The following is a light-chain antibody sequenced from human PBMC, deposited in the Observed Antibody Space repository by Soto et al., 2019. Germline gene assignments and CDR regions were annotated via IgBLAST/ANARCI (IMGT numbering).Light chain of an antibody. Sequence: EIVMTQSPATLSVSPGERATLSCRASQSVSSNLAWYQQKTGQAPRLLVYGASTRATGIPAMVSGSGSGTEFTLTISLMQSEDSAVYYCQEYSAWWTFGQGTKVEIK. J-gene: IGKJ1*01. CDR2: GAS. CDR3: QEYSAWWT. CDR1: QSVSSN. V-gene: IGKV3-15*01.